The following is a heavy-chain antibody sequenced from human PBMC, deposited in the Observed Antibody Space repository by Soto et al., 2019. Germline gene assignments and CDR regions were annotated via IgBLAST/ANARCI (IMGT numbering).Heavy chain of an antibody. CDR3: ARGKDYEFWSGNYGMDV. CDR1: GYTFTSYD. CDR2: MNPNSGNT. V-gene: IGHV1-8*01. J-gene: IGHJ6*02. Sequence: QVQLVQSGAEVKKPGASVKVSCKASGYTFTSYDINWVRQATGQGLEWMGWMNPNSGNTGYAQKFQGRVTMTRNTSISTAYMELSSLRAEDTAVYYCARGKDYEFWSGNYGMDVWGQGTTVTVSS. D-gene: IGHD3-3*01.